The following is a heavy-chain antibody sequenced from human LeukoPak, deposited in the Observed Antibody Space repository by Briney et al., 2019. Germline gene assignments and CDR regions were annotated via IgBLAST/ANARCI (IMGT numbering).Heavy chain of an antibody. CDR3: AKLRQQLIDAFDI. Sequence: GGSLRLSCAASGLTFSSYGMHWVRQAPGKGLEWVAVIWYDGSNKYYADSVKGRFTISRDNSKNTLYLQMNSLRAEDTAVYYCAKLRQQLIDAFDIWGQGTMVTVSS. V-gene: IGHV3-33*06. CDR1: GLTFSSYG. J-gene: IGHJ3*02. CDR2: IWYDGSNK. D-gene: IGHD6-13*01.